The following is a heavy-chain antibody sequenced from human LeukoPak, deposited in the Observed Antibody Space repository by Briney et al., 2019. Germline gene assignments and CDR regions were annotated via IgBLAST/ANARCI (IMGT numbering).Heavy chain of an antibody. J-gene: IGHJ2*01. CDR3: ARLSVIWYFDL. Sequence: SETLSLTCTVSGGSISSYYWGWIRQPPGKGLEWIGSIYYSGSTYYNPSLKSRVTISVDTSKNQFSLKLSSVTAADTAVYYCARLSVIWYFDLWGRGTLVTVSS. CDR2: IYYSGST. V-gene: IGHV4-39*01. CDR1: GGSISSYY. D-gene: IGHD4-11*01.